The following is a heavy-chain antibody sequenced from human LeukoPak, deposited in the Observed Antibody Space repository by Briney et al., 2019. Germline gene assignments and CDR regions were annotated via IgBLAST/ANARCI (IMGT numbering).Heavy chain of an antibody. CDR1: GCSFTNYW. J-gene: IGHJ4*02. CDR3: ARQYSGTYYRSFDC. V-gene: IGHV5-51*01. CDR2: IYPGDSDT. Sequence: GESLKISCKGSGCSFTNYWIGWVRQMPGKGLEWMGVIYPGDSDTRYSPSFQGQVTISADKSISTAYLQWSSLKASDTAMYYCARQYSGTYYRSFDCWGQGTLVTVSS. D-gene: IGHD3-10*01.